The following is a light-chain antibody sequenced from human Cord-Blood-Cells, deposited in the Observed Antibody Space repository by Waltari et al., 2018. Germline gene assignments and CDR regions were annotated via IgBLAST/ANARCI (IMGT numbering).Light chain of an antibody. J-gene: IGKJ3*01. V-gene: IGKV3-15*01. Sequence: EIVMTQSSATLSVSSGVRATRAYRARQRVSTNVAWYQQKPGQAPRILLYGASTRANGNPARYTGSGSGTEFTLTISSLQSEDFAVYFCQQYGSSPLFTFGPGTKVDIK. CDR1: QRVSTN. CDR3: QQYGSSPLFT. CDR2: GAS.